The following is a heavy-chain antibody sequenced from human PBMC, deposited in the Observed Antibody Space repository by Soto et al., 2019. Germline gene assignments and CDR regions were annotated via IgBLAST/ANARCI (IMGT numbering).Heavy chain of an antibody. CDR2: ISYDGSNK. D-gene: IGHD6-6*01. CDR1: GFTFSSYA. V-gene: IGHV3-30-3*01. J-gene: IGHJ4*02. CDR3: TRWGVAAQT. Sequence: QVQLVESGGGVVQPGRSLRLSCAASGFTFSSYAMHWVRQAPGKGLEWVAVISYDGSNKYYADSVKGRFTISRDNSKNTLYLQMNSLRAEDTAVYYCTRWGVAAQTWGQGTLVTVSS.